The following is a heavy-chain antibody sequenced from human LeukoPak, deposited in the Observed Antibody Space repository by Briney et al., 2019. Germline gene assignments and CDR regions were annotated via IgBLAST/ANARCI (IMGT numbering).Heavy chain of an antibody. CDR2: IHYSGST. CDR1: GVSISNNY. V-gene: IGHV4-59*08. D-gene: IGHD1-26*01. J-gene: IGHJ3*02. CDR3: ARHRSGSYWRAFDI. Sequence: SETLSLTCTVSGVSISNNYWSWIRQPPGKGLEWIGYIHYSGSTNNNPSLKSRVTISVDTSKNQFSLKLSSVTAADTAVYYCARHRSGSYWRAFDIWGQGTMVTVSS.